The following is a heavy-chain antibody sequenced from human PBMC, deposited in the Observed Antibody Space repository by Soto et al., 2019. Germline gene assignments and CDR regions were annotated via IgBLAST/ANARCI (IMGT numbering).Heavy chain of an antibody. J-gene: IGHJ4*02. CDR1: GGSISSYY. Sequence: SETLSLTCTVSGGSISSYYWSWIRQPPGKGLEWIGYIYYSGSTNYNPSLKSRVTISVDTSKNQFSLKLSSVTAADTAVYYCARGYYDSSGYYYPDFDYWGQGTLVTVSS. V-gene: IGHV4-59*01. D-gene: IGHD3-22*01. CDR3: ARGYYDSSGYYYPDFDY. CDR2: IYYSGST.